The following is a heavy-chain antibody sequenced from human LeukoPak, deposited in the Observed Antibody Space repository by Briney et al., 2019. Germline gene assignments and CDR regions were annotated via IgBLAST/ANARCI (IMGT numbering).Heavy chain of an antibody. D-gene: IGHD3-10*01. CDR2: IYYSGST. CDR3: ARVLLWFGDFDY. Sequence: SETLSLTCTVSGGSISSYYWSWIRQPPGKGLEWIGYIYYSGSTYYNPSLKSRVTISVDTSKNQFSLKLSSVTAADTAVYYCARVLLWFGDFDYWGQGTLVTVSS. V-gene: IGHV4-59*08. J-gene: IGHJ4*02. CDR1: GGSISSYY.